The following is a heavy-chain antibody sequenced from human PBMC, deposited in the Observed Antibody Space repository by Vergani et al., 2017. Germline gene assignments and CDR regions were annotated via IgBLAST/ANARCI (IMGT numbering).Heavy chain of an antibody. CDR3: ARDVSGSYDY. CDR2: VDPEDGET. J-gene: IGHJ4*02. CDR1: GYTFTDHY. V-gene: IGHV1-69-2*01. Sequence: EVQLVQSGAEVKKPGATMKISCKVSGYTFTDHYMHWVKQAPGKGLEWMGLVDPEDGETIYAEKFKGRVTIAADTSTDTAHLELSSLRSEDTAVYYCARDVSGSYDYWGQGTLVTVSS. D-gene: IGHD1-26*01.